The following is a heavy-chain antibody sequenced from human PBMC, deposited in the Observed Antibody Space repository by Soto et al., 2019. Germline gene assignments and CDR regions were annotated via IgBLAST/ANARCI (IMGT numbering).Heavy chain of an antibody. J-gene: IGHJ5*02. V-gene: IGHV1-18*04. CDR3: ARVEDTAMADNWFDP. CDR2: ISAYNGNT. Sequence: QVQLVQSGAEVEKPGASVKVSCKASGYTFTSYGISWVRQAPGQGLEWMGWISAYNGNTNYAQKLQGRVTMTTDTSTSTAYMELRSLRSDDTAVYYCARVEDTAMADNWFDPWGQGTLVTVSS. CDR1: GYTFTSYG. D-gene: IGHD5-18*01.